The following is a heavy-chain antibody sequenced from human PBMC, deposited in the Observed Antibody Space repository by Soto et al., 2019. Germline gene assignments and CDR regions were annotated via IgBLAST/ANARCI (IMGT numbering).Heavy chain of an antibody. CDR1: GGSFSSGAYY. D-gene: IGHD3-22*01. Sequence: LSLTCTVSGGSFSSGAYYWSWIRQHPGKGLEWIGYIYYSGSTYYNPSLKSRVTISVDTSKNQFSLKLSSVTAADTAVYYCARALYYYDSSGLFDYWGQGTLVTVSS. CDR3: ARALYYYDSSGLFDY. J-gene: IGHJ4*02. V-gene: IGHV4-31*03. CDR2: IYYSGST.